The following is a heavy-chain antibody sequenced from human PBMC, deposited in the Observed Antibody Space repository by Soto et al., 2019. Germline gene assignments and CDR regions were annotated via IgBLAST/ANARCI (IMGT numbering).Heavy chain of an antibody. D-gene: IGHD3-16*02. Sequence: EVQLVESGGDLVKPGGSLRLSCAASEFPFTYAWMSWVRQAPGKGLEWVGRIKSKTDGGTTDYAAPVKGRFTISRDESQNTLYLQMNSLKTEDTAVYYCTSLYYGHWGQGTLVTVSS. V-gene: IGHV3-15*01. CDR3: TSLYYGH. J-gene: IGHJ4*02. CDR2: IKSKTDGGTT. CDR1: EFPFTYAW.